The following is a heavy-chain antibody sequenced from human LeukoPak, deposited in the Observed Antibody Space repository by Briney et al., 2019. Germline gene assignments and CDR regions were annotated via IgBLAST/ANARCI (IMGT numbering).Heavy chain of an antibody. CDR2: IIPIFGPA. V-gene: IGHV1-69*13. CDR3: ARGDYDYVRGSYRYRNWFDP. J-gene: IGHJ5*02. D-gene: IGHD3-16*02. CDR1: GGTFSSYG. Sequence: ASVKVSCKASGGTFSSYGISWVRQAPGQGLEWMGGIIPIFGPANYAQKFQGRVTITADESTSTAYMELSSLRSEDTAVYYCARGDYDYVRGSYRYRNWFDPWGQGTLVTVSS.